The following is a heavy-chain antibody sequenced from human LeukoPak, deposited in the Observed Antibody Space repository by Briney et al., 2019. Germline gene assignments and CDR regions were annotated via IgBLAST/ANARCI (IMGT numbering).Heavy chain of an antibody. CDR2: TVSEIDGGTT. J-gene: IGHJ6*02. CDR3: TTDEDWNYARKDV. V-gene: IGHV3-15*04. D-gene: IGHD1-7*01. Sequence: AGGSLRLSCAASGFTFNYAWMSWVRQVPGKGLEWVGQTVSEIDGGTTDYATPVKGRFTISRDDSKSTLYLQMNSLKIEDTAVYYCTTDEDWNYARKDVWGQGAMVIVSS. CDR1: GFTFNYAW.